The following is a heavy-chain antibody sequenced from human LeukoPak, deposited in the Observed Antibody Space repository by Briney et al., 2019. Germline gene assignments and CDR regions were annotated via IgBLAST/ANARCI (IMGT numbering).Heavy chain of an antibody. Sequence: PGGSLRLSCGASGFTFSNYWMSWVRQAPRKGLEWVANIKQDGSEKSYVDSVKGRFTISRDNAKNSLYLQMNSLRAEDTAVYYRARDPTIFGVVIVPDYWGQGTLVTVSS. CDR1: GFTFSNYW. CDR2: IKQDGSEK. V-gene: IGHV3-7*01. CDR3: ARDPTIFGVVIVPDY. J-gene: IGHJ4*02. D-gene: IGHD3-3*01.